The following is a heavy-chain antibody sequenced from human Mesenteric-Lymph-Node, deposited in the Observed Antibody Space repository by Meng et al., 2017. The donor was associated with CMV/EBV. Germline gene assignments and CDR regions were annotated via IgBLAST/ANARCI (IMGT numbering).Heavy chain of an antibody. D-gene: IGHD2-2*01. CDR2: ISTSGGDT. J-gene: IGHJ4*02. CDR1: GFTFSSHA. CDR3: ARDSTSPGRWGY. V-gene: IGHV3-23*01. Sequence: GESLKISCAASGFTFSSHALSWVRQAPGKGLEWVSSISTSGGDTYHADSVKGRFTISRDSSKNMVFLQMNSLRAEDTAVYYCARDSTSPGRWGYFGQGTLVTVSS.